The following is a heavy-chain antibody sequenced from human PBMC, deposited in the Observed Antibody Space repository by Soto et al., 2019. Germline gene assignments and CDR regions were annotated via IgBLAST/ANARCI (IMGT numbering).Heavy chain of an antibody. V-gene: IGHV3-30*18. Sequence: GGSLRLSCAASGFTFSSYGMHWVRQAPGKGLEWVAVISYDGSNKYYADSVKGRFTISRDNSKNTLYLQMNSLRAEDTAVYYCAKEAPKYCSGGSCYLYWGQGTLVTVSS. J-gene: IGHJ4*02. D-gene: IGHD2-15*01. CDR2: ISYDGSNK. CDR3: AKEAPKYCSGGSCYLY. CDR1: GFTFSSYG.